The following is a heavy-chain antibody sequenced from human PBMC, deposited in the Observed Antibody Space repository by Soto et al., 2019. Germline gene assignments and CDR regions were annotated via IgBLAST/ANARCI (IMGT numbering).Heavy chain of an antibody. D-gene: IGHD6-19*01. CDR1: GGTFSSSA. V-gene: IGHV1-69*01. CDR3: AREGQWLVRLGGVQFHGMDV. CDR2: IIPIFGTA. J-gene: IGHJ6*02. Sequence: QVQLVQSGAEVKKPGSSVKVACKASGGTFSSSAISWVRQDPGQGLEWMGGIIPIFGTANYAQKFQGRVTITADASAYTAYMELSSLTSEDTAIYFCAREGQWLVRLGGVQFHGMDVWGQGTTVTVSS.